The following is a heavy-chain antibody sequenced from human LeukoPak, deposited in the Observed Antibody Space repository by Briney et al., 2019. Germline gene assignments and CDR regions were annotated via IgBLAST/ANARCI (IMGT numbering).Heavy chain of an antibody. CDR2: IKQDGSGK. J-gene: IGHJ5*02. V-gene: IGHV3-7*01. CDR1: GFTFSSYW. Sequence: PGGSLRLSCAASGFTFSSYWMSWVRQAPGKGLEWVANIKQDGSGKYYVDSVKGRFTISRDNAKNSLYLQMNSLRAEDTAVYYCARDRYYGSGGYYRFFYWFDPWGQGTLVTVSS. D-gene: IGHD3-10*01. CDR3: ARDRYYGSGGYYRFFYWFDP.